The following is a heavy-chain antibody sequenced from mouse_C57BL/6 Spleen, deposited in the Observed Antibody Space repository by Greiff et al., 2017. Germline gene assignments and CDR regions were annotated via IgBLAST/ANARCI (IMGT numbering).Heavy chain of an antibody. J-gene: IGHJ1*03. CDR1: GFSLTSYG. V-gene: IGHV2-5*01. Sequence: VKLMESGPGLVQPSQSLSITCTVSGFSLTSYGVHWVRQSPGKGLEWLGVIWSGGSTDYNAAFMSRLSITKDNSKSQVFFKMNSLQADDTAIYYCAKTYYGSRGWYCDVWGTGTTVTVSS. D-gene: IGHD1-1*01. CDR3: AKTYYGSRGWYCDV. CDR2: IWSGGST.